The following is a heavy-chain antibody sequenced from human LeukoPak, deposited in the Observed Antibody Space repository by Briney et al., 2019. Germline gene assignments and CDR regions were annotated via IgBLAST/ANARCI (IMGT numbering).Heavy chain of an antibody. Sequence: GGSLRLSCSASGSTFSTYAMNWVRQAPGKGLEFVSGISSNGNYTFYVDSMKGRLTISRDNSKNTLYLQMSSLRVEDTAVYYCVKTGRVLYWGQGTLVTVSS. CDR2: ISSNGNYT. D-gene: IGHD2/OR15-2a*01. V-gene: IGHV3-64D*06. J-gene: IGHJ4*02. CDR3: VKTGRVLY. CDR1: GSTFSTYA.